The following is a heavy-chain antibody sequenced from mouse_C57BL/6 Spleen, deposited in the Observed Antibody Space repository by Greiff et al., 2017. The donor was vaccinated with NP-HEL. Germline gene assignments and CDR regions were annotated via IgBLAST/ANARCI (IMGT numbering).Heavy chain of an antibody. D-gene: IGHD2-1*01. CDR1: GYTFTSYW. Sequence: QVQLQQPGAELVRPGSSVKLSCKASGYTFTSYWMHWVKQRPIQGLEWIGNIDPSDSETHYNQKFKDKATLTVDKSSSTAYMQLSSLTSEDSAVYYCARSDGNYWYFDVWGTGTTVTVSS. J-gene: IGHJ1*03. CDR2: IDPSDSET. CDR3: ARSDGNYWYFDV. V-gene: IGHV1-52*01.